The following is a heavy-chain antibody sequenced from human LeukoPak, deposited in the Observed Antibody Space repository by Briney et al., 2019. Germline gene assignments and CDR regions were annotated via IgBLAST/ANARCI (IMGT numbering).Heavy chain of an antibody. V-gene: IGHV1-69*04. D-gene: IGHD4/OR15-4a*01. J-gene: IGHJ6*02. CDR2: IIPILGIA. CDR1: GYTFTSYA. Sequence: ASVKVSCKASGYTFTSYAISWVRQAPGQGLEWMGRIIPILGIANYAQKFQGRVTITADKSTSTAYMELSSLRSEDTAVYYCARDVRGAPGMDVWGQGTTVTVSS. CDR3: ARDVRGAPGMDV.